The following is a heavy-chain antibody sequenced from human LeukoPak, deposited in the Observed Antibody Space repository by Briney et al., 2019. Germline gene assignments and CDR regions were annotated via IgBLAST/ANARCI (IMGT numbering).Heavy chain of an antibody. V-gene: IGHV4-34*01. J-gene: IGHJ4*02. Sequence: PSETLCLTCAVYGGSFTGYYWNWTRQPPGKGLEWIGEIYHRGDTNYNPSLKSRVTISVDTSKNQFSLILNSVTAADTAVYYCARGPGSGYPVDYWGQGTLVTVSS. CDR2: IYHRGDT. D-gene: IGHD3-22*01. CDR1: GGSFTGYY. CDR3: ARGPGSGYPVDY.